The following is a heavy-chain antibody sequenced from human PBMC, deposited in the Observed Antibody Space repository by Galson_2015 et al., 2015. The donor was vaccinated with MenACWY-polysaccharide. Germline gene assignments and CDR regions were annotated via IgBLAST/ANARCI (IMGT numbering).Heavy chain of an antibody. CDR3: AREGSRIGFHDSDV. J-gene: IGHJ3*01. CDR2: IQYDGSQK. D-gene: IGHD3-9*01. Sequence: SLRLSCAASGLKFRGSGMHWVRQAPGKGLEWVAVIQYDGSQKQYIDSVKGRFTISRDNSKNTLYLEMNSLRAEDAALYYCAREGSRIGFHDSDVWGQGTMDIVSS. V-gene: IGHV3-33*01. CDR1: GLKFRGSG.